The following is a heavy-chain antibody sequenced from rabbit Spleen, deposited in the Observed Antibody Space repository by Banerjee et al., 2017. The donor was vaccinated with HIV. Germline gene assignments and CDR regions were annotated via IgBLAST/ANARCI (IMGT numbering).Heavy chain of an antibody. V-gene: IGHV1S40*01. CDR3: ARDSTINGMDFNL. CDR2: IYAVSSGST. D-gene: IGHD4-2*01. Sequence: LVEYGGDLVQPGASLTVTCTASGFDFSNYNFMCWVRQAPGKGLEWIACIYAVSSGSTYYASWAKGRFTITRSTSLNTVTLQLNSLTVADTATYFCARDSTINGMDFNLWCPGTLVTVS. CDR1: GFDFSNYNF. J-gene: IGHJ4*01.